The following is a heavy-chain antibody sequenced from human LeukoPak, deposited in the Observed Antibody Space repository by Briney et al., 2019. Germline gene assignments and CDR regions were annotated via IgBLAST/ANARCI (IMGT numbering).Heavy chain of an antibody. V-gene: IGHV3-20*04. D-gene: IGHD1-1*01. CDR1: GFSLDDYG. CDR3: ARDPPDNWNFEYNWFDP. CDR2: INWNGGST. Sequence: GVSLTLSCAPSGFSLDDYGMSWLRQAPGNGLEWVSGINWNGGSTGYADSVKGRFTISRDNAKNSLYLQMNSLRAEDTALYYCARDPPDNWNFEYNWFDPWGQGTLATVSS. J-gene: IGHJ5*02.